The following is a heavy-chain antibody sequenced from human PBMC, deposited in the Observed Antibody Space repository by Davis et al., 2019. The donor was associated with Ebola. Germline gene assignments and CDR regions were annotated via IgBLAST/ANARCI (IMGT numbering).Heavy chain of an antibody. Sequence: GASLKISCAASGFSFSTYWMTWVRQAPGMGLEWVANIKEDGSEKRYVGSVKGRFTISRDNAKNTVYMQMHNLRAEDTAVYYCASREVGLHNLYWGEGTLVSVSS. D-gene: IGHD1-26*01. CDR1: GFSFSTYW. CDR3: ASREVGLHNLY. J-gene: IGHJ4*02. V-gene: IGHV3-7*03. CDR2: IKEDGSEK.